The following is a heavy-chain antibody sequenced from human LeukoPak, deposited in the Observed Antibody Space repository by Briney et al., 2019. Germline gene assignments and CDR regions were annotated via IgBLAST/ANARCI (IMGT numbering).Heavy chain of an antibody. J-gene: IGHJ6*02. D-gene: IGHD3-10*01. CDR3: AREYYGSGSFYGMDV. Sequence: GGSLGLSCAASGFTFSSYAMSWVRQAPGKGLEWVSAISGSGGSTYYADSVKGRFTISRDNSKNTLYLQMNSLRAEDTAVYYCAREYYGSGSFYGMDVWGQGTTVTVSS. CDR2: ISGSGGST. V-gene: IGHV3-23*01. CDR1: GFTFSSYA.